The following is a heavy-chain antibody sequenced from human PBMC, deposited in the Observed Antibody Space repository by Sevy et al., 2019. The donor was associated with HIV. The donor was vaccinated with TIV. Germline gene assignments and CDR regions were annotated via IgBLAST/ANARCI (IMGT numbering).Heavy chain of an antibody. CDR1: GFSLNNYW. Sequence: GGSLRLSCAASGFSLNNYWMNWVRQAPGKGLEWVANINQNGSVKYYVDSVRGRFTISRDNARNLVSLQMNNLGAYDTALYYCVRAIASDGSFWGQGTLVTVSS. CDR2: INQNGSVK. V-gene: IGHV3-7*01. J-gene: IGHJ4*02. CDR3: VRAIASDGSF. D-gene: IGHD6-13*01.